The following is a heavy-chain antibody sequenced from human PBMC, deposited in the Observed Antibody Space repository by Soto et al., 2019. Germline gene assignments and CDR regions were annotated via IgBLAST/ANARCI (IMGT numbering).Heavy chain of an antibody. J-gene: IGHJ6*03. CDR2: IYYSGST. Sequence: PSETLSLTCTVSGGSISSYYWSWIRQPPGKGLEWIGYIYYSGSTNYNPSLKSRVTISVDTSKNQFSLKLSSVTAADTAVYYCAREKGYSGYDGLNYYYHLAVWGKGTTVTVSS. D-gene: IGHD5-12*01. CDR1: GGSISSYY. V-gene: IGHV4-59*01. CDR3: AREKGYSGYDGLNYYYHLAV.